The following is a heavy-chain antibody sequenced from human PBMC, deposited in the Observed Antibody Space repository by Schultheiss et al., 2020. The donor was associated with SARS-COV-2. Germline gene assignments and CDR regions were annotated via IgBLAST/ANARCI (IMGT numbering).Heavy chain of an antibody. V-gene: IGHV4-34*09. D-gene: IGHD2-2*01. CDR1: GGSFSDYY. CDR3: ARWYCSSTSCYRGGVYNWFDP. J-gene: IGHJ5*02. CDR2: IYYSGST. Sequence: LRLSCAVSGGSFSDYYWSCIRQPPGKGLEWIGYIYYSGSTYYNPSLKSRVTISVDTSKNQFSLKLSSVTAADTAVYYCARWYCSSTSCYRGGVYNWFDPWGQGTLVTVSS.